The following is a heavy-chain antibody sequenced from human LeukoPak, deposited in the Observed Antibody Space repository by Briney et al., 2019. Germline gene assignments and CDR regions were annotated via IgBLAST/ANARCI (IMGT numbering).Heavy chain of an antibody. CDR1: EFTFTRYA. V-gene: IGHV3-74*01. CDR2: INSDGSGT. D-gene: IGHD2-15*01. J-gene: IGHJ3*02. Sequence: GGSLRLSCEASEFTFTRYAMGWVRQAPGKGLVWVSRINSDGSGTTYADSVKGRFTISRDNAKNTLFLQMNILRAEDTAVYYCARSSRYCSGGSCPDAYDIWGQGTMVTVSS. CDR3: ARSSRYCSGGSCPDAYDI.